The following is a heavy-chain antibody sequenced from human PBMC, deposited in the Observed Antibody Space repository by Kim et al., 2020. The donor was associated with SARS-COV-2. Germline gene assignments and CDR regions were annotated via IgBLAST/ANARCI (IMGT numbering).Heavy chain of an antibody. CDR3: ARADDILTGYEDRDFDY. CDR2: ISYDGSNK. CDR1: GFTFSSYA. D-gene: IGHD3-9*01. Sequence: GGSLRLSCAASGFTFSSYAMHWVRQAPGKGLEWVAVISYDGSNKYYADSVKGRFTISRDNSKNTLYLQMNSLRAEDTAVYYCARADDILTGYEDRDFDYWGQGTLVTVSS. J-gene: IGHJ4*02. V-gene: IGHV3-30*04.